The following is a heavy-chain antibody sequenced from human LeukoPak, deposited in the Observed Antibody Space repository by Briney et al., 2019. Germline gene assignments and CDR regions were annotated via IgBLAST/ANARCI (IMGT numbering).Heavy chain of an antibody. D-gene: IGHD5-18*01. CDR2: IYYSGTT. CDR3: ARGPPGDSYGFYFDY. Sequence: SETLSPTCADSGGSIKSYYWSWIRQPPGKGLGWIGYIYYSGTTNFNPSLKSRVTISLDTSKNQFSLRLSSVTAADTAMYYCARGPPGDSYGFYFDYWGQGALVTVSS. CDR1: GGSIKSYY. J-gene: IGHJ4*02. V-gene: IGHV4-59*01.